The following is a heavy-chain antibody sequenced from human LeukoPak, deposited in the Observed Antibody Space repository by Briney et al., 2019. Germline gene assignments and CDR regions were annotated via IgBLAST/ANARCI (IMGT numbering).Heavy chain of an antibody. CDR2: IRYDGSKK. CDR1: GFTFSSYG. Sequence: PGGSLRLSCAASGFTFSSYGMHWVRQAPGKGLEWVAFIRYDGSKKYYADSVKGRFTISRDNAKNTLYLQMNSLRDEDTAVYYCARDWFHAIDYWGQGILVTVSS. J-gene: IGHJ4*02. CDR3: ARDWFHAIDY. V-gene: IGHV3-30*02. D-gene: IGHD2/OR15-2a*01.